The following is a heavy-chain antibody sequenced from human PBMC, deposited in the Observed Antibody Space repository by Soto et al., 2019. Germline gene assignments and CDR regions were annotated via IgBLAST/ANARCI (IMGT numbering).Heavy chain of an antibody. D-gene: IGHD6-19*01. V-gene: IGHV4-34*01. CDR1: GGSFSGYY. CDR3: ARGRGIAVARRWFDT. J-gene: IGHJ5*02. CDR2: INHSGST. Sequence: QVQLQQWGAGLLKPSETLSLTCAVYGGSFSGYYWSWIRQPPGKGLEWIGEINHSGSTNYNPSLKSRVTISVDTSKNQFSLKLSSVTAADTAVYYCARGRGIAVARRWFDTWGQGTLVTVSS.